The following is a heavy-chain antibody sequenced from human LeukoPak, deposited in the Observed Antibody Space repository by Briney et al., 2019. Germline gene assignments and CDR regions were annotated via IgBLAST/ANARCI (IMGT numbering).Heavy chain of an antibody. CDR3: ARDRPGVTIFGAHNF. CDR2: ISSSSSTI. Sequence: GGSLRLSCAASGFTFSSYSMNWVRQAPGKGLEWVSYISSSSSTIYYADSVKGRFTISRDNSKNTLYLQMNSLRAEDTAVYYCARDRPGVTIFGAHNFWGQGTLVTVSS. D-gene: IGHD3-3*01. J-gene: IGHJ4*02. V-gene: IGHV3-48*01. CDR1: GFTFSSYS.